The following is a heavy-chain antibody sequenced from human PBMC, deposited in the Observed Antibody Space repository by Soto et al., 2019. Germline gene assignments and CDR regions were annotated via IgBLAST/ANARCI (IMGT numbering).Heavy chain of an antibody. J-gene: IGHJ6*02. CDR2: INHSGST. D-gene: IGHD2-2*01. Sequence: PSETLSLTCAVYGGSFSNYYWSWIRQPPGKGLEWIGEINHSGSTNYNPSLQSRVTISVDTSKNQFSLKLRSVTAADTAVYYCARGPRYCSSTSCYLPRGAGGYYYYGMDVWGQGTTVT. CDR1: GGSFSNYY. CDR3: ARGPRYCSSTSCYLPRGAGGYYYYGMDV. V-gene: IGHV4-34*01.